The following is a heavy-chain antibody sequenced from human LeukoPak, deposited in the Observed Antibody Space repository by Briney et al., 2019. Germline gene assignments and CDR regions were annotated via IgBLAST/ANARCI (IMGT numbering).Heavy chain of an antibody. Sequence: GRSLRLSCAASGFTFDGHAMHWVRQAPGKGLEWVSGFNWNSGSSAYADSVKGRFTISRDNAKNSLYLQMNSLRAEDTALYYCAKGYRSSWSSHFDYWGQGTLVTVSS. V-gene: IGHV3-9*01. CDR3: AKGYRSSWSSHFDY. CDR1: GFTFDGHA. J-gene: IGHJ4*02. D-gene: IGHD6-13*01. CDR2: FNWNSGSS.